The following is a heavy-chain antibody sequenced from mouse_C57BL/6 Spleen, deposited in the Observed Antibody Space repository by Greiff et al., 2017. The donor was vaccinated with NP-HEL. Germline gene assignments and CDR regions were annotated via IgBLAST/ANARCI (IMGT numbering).Heavy chain of an antibody. CDR3: ARDYYGSSGY. CDR2: IWSGGST. CDR1: GFSLTSYG. J-gene: IGHJ2*01. D-gene: IGHD1-1*01. V-gene: IGHV2-2*01. Sequence: QVQLKQSGPGLVQPSQSLSITCTVSGFSLTSYGVHWVRQSPGKGLEWLGVIWSGGSTDYNAAFISRLSISKDNSTSQVFFKMNSLQADDTAIYYCARDYYGSSGYWGQGTTLTVSS.